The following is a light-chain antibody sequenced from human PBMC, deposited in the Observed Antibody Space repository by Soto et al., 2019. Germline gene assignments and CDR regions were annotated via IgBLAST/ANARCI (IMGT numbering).Light chain of an antibody. CDR1: EDIISY. J-gene: IGKJ4*01. CDR3: QHINSYPLT. Sequence: IQLTQSPSSLSASVGDRVTITCRTSEDIISYLAWYQQKPGKAPKLLIYGASTLQSGVPSRFSGSGSGTDFTLTITSLQPEDFASYYCQHINSYPLTFGGGTKVDIK. CDR2: GAS. V-gene: IGKV1-9*01.